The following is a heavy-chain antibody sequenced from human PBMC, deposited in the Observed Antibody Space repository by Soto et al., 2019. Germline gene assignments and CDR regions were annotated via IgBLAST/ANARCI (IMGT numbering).Heavy chain of an antibody. J-gene: IGHJ6*03. V-gene: IGHV3-48*01. CDR1: GFTFSSYN. CDR2: ISLSSSTI. CDR3: AIDSRNYYYYMDV. Sequence: EVQLVESGGGLVQPGGSLRLSCAASGFTFSSYNMNWVRQAPGKGLEWISDISLSSSTIFYADSVKGRFTISRDNAKNSLYLQMNSLRAEDTAVYYCAIDSRNYYYYMDVWGKGTTVTVSS.